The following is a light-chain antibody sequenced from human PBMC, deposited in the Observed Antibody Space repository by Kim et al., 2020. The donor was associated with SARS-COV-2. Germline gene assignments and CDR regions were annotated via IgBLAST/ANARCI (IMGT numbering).Light chain of an antibody. CDR1: NIGSKS. Sequence: SYELTQPPSVSVAPGKKARITCGGNNIGSKSVHWYQQKPGQAPVLVIYYDSDRPSGIPERFSGDNSGNTATLTISRVEAGDEADYYCQVWDSSSDWVFGG. CDR3: QVWDSSSDWV. CDR2: YDS. V-gene: IGLV3-21*04. J-gene: IGLJ3*02.